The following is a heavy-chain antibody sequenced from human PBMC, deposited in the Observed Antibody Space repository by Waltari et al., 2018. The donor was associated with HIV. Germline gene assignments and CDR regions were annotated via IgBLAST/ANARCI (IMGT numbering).Heavy chain of an antibody. J-gene: IGHJ4*02. V-gene: IGHV3-30*18. CDR2: ISYHGDDK. Sequence: QVHLVESGGGVVQPGRSLRLSCAASGFTFSSDAMHWVRQAPGKGLEWLTVISYHGDDKYYADSVKGRFTISRDNSKNTLYLQMNSLRAEDTAVYYCAKGDSGWSPGYWGQGTLVTVSS. CDR1: GFTFSSDA. CDR3: AKGDSGWSPGY. D-gene: IGHD6-19*01.